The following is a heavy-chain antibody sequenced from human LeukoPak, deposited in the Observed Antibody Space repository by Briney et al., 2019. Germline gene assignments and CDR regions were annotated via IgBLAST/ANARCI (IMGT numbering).Heavy chain of an antibody. V-gene: IGHV3-11*04. CDR2: ISAGGYPI. Sequence: GGSLRLSCTGSGFTFNDYYMSWVRRAPGKGLEWLSFISAGGYPIYYADSVRGRFTISRDTAKNSLYLQMNSLRVEDTAVYYCVMTAGPPTDHWGQGALVTVSS. CDR1: GFTFNDYY. CDR3: VMTAGPPTDH. J-gene: IGHJ4*01.